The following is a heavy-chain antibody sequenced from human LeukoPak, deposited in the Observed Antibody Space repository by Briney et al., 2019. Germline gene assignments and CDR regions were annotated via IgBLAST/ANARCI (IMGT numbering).Heavy chain of an antibody. Sequence: SETLSLTCTVSGGSISTYYWTWIRQPPGKGLEWIGYIYYSGSTSYNPSLKSRVTISVDTSNNQFSLKLSSVTAADTAVYYCARGFSGWTRYDYWGQGTLVTVSS. J-gene: IGHJ4*02. CDR2: IYYSGST. D-gene: IGHD6-19*01. V-gene: IGHV4-59*01. CDR1: GGSISTYY. CDR3: ARGFSGWTRYDY.